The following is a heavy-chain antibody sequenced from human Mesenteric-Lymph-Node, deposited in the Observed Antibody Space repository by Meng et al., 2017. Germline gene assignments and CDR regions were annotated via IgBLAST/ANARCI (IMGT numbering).Heavy chain of an antibody. D-gene: IGHD3-9*01. CDR1: GGSFSKET. J-gene: IGHJ6*02. CDR3: ARRDYDTLTGRRYYYYAMDV. V-gene: IGHV1-69*05. Sequence: SVKVSCKASGGSFSKETINWVRQAPGQGLEWMGGIIPTLSATNYAQKFQGRITIITDESTSTAYMELSSLRSEDTAVYYCARRDYDTLTGRRYYYYAMDVWDQGTTVTVSS. CDR2: IIPTLSAT.